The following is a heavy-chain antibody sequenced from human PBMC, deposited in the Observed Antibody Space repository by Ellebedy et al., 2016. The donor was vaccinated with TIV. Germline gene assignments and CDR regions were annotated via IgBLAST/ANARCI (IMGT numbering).Heavy chain of an antibody. CDR3: ARDPGGGGDYGDNWFDP. D-gene: IGHD4-17*01. Sequence: GESLKISCSASGFTFSSYAMHWVRQAPGKGLEYVSAISSNGGSTYYADSVKGRFTISRDNSKNTLYLQMSSLRAEDTAVYYCARDPGGGGDYGDNWFDPWGRGTVVTVSS. CDR2: ISSNGGST. CDR1: GFTFSSYA. V-gene: IGHV3-64D*06. J-gene: IGHJ5*02.